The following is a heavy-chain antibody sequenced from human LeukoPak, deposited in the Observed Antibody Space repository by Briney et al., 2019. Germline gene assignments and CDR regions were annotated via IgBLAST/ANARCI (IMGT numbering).Heavy chain of an antibody. J-gene: IGHJ4*02. D-gene: IGHD6-6*01. CDR3: AMEYSGSSWPGY. Sequence: GGSLRLSCAASGFTFSSYSMNWVRQAPGKGLEWVSSISSSSSYIYYADSVKGRFTISRDNAKNSLYLQMNSLRAEDTAVYYCAMEYSGSSWPGYWGQGTLVIVSS. CDR1: GFTFSSYS. V-gene: IGHV3-21*01. CDR2: ISSSSSYI.